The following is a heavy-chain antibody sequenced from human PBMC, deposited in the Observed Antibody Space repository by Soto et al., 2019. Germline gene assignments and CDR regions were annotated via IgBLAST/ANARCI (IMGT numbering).Heavy chain of an antibody. Sequence: PSETLSLTCAVYGGSFSGYYWSWIRQPPGKGLEWIGEINHSGSTNYNPSLKSRVTISVDTSKNQFSLKLSSVTAADTAVYYCARARWLRLERYYYYYYMDVWGKGTTVTVSS. CDR1: GGSFSGYY. J-gene: IGHJ6*03. CDR3: ARARWLRLERYYYYYYMDV. D-gene: IGHD5-12*01. V-gene: IGHV4-34*01. CDR2: INHSGST.